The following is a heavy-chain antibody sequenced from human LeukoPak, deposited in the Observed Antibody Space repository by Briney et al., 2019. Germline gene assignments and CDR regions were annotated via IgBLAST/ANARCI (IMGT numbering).Heavy chain of an antibody. CDR3: ASEYCPNTTCYWGGLGV. V-gene: IGHV1-8*01. J-gene: IGHJ6*02. CDR2: MNPNSGKT. Sequence: GASVKVSCKASGGTFTSDDINWVRQATGLGLEWMGWMNPNSGKTGYAQKLQGRVTLTRNTAMGTAYMELSNLRSEDTAVYYCASEYCPNTTCYWGGLGVWGQGTTVTVSS. D-gene: IGHD2-2*01. CDR1: GGTFTSDD.